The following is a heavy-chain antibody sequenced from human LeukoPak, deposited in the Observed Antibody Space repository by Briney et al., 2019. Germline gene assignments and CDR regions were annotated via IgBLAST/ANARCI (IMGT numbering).Heavy chain of an antibody. CDR3: ARDGVAGSSDAFDL. J-gene: IGHJ3*01. Sequence: ASVKVSCKASGYTFTDYYIHWVRQAPGQGLEWMTYIDPNSGGPHYAQKFQGRVTMTTDTSTSTAYMELNWLTSDDTAVYYCARDGVAGSSDAFDLWGQGTMVTVSS. CDR2: IDPNSGGP. V-gene: IGHV1-2*02. D-gene: IGHD6-19*01. CDR1: GYTFTDYY.